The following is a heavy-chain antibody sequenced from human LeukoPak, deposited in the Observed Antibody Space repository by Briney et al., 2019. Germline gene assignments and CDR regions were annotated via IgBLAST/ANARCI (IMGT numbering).Heavy chain of an antibody. D-gene: IGHD1-14*01. CDR2: IGPTGSDR. V-gene: IGHV3-21*06. CDR1: GLTFSTSG. CDR3: ATETNGRHYDY. J-gene: IGHJ4*02. Sequence: GGSLRLSCTASGLTFSTSGFNWVRQAPGKGLEWVASIGPTGSDRYHPDSIKGRFTISRDNANNFLYLQMNSLRAEDTAVYYCATETNGRHYDYWGQGTLLTVSS.